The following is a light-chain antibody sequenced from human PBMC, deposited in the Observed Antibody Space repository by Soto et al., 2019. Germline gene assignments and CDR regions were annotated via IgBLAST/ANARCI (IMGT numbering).Light chain of an antibody. V-gene: IGLV2-8*01. J-gene: IGLJ3*02. Sequence: QSALTQPPSASGSPGQSVTISCTGTSSDVGASNYVSWYQQYPGKAPKLMIYEVSKRPSGVPDRFAGSKSGKTASLTVSGLRAEDEADYYCTSYAGSNIWVFGGGTKVTVL. CDR3: TSYAGSNIWV. CDR2: EVS. CDR1: SSDVGASNY.